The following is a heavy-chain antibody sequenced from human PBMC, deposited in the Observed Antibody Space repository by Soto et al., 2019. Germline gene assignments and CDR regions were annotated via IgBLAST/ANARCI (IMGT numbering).Heavy chain of an antibody. CDR1: GFTFSTYG. D-gene: IGHD1-26*01. CDR3: AKEFQWELHAFDI. J-gene: IGHJ3*02. CDR2: MGNDGITT. V-gene: IGHV3-30*02. Sequence: SLRLSCAASGFTFSTYGMHCVRQAPGKGLEWVAVMGNDGITTFYADSVKGRFTISRDNSKNTLFLQMNSLRADDTAVYYCAKEFQWELHAFDIWGQGTMVTDSS.